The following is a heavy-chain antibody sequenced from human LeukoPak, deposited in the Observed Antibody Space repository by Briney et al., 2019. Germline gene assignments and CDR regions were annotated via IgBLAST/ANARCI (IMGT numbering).Heavy chain of an antibody. D-gene: IGHD4-17*01. CDR1: GGSISSYY. Sequence: PSETLSLTCTVSGGSISSYYSSWIRQPPGEGLEWIGYIYYSGSTNYNPSLKSRVTISVDTSKNQFSLKLSSVTAADTAVYYCARGPAVTTYAFDIWGQGTMVTVSS. V-gene: IGHV4-59*01. J-gene: IGHJ3*02. CDR3: ARGPAVTTYAFDI. CDR2: IYYSGST.